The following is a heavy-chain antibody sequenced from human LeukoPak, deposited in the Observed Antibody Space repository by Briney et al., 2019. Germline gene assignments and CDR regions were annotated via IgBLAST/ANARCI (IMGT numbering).Heavy chain of an antibody. CDR2: INAGNGNT. D-gene: IGHD2-2*01. V-gene: IGHV1-3*01. CDR3: ARESFPDIVVVPAAMVGWFDP. Sequence: GASVKVSCKASGYTFTSYAMHWVRQAPGQRLEWMGWINAGNGNTKYSQKFQGRVTITRDTSASTAYMELSNLRSEDTAVYYCARESFPDIVVVPAAMVGWFDPWGQGTLVTVSS. CDR1: GYTFTSYA. J-gene: IGHJ5*02.